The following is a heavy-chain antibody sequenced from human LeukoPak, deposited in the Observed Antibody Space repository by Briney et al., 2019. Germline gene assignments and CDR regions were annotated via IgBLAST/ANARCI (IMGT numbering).Heavy chain of an antibody. J-gene: IGHJ4*02. V-gene: IGHV3-30*19. CDR1: GFTFSTYG. Sequence: GGSLRLSCAVSGFTFSTYGMHWVRQAPGKGLEWVAVISYDGSNKYYADSVKGRFTISRDNSKNTLYLQMNSLRAEDTAVYYCAKGHSDGYNYADWGQGTLVTVSS. CDR2: ISYDGSNK. D-gene: IGHD5-24*01. CDR3: AKGHSDGYNYAD.